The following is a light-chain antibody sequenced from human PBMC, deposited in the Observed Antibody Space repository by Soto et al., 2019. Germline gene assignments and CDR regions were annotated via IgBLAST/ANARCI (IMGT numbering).Light chain of an antibody. CDR2: AAS. CDR1: QGIRSA. V-gene: IGKV1-6*01. Sequence: AIQVTQSPSSLSASVGDSVTITCRTSQGIRSALGWYQQKPGKVPKLLIYAASTLRSGVPSRFSGSGSGRDFTLTISSLQPEDFATYYCLLDYSYFWAFGQGTRWDIK. J-gene: IGKJ1*01. CDR3: LLDYSYFWA.